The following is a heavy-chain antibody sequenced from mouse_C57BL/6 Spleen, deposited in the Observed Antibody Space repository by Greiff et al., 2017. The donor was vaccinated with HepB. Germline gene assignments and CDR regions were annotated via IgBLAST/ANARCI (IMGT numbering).Heavy chain of an antibody. Sequence: QVQLQQSGAELARPGASVKMSCKASGYTFTSYTMHWVKQRPGQGREWIGYINPSSGYTKYNQKFKDKATLTADKSSSTAYMQLSSLTSEDSAVYYCARGSSYPYAMDYWGQGTSVTVYS. CDR2: INPSSGYT. V-gene: IGHV1-4*01. CDR3: ARGSSYPYAMDY. D-gene: IGHD1-1*01. CDR1: GYTFTSYT. J-gene: IGHJ4*01.